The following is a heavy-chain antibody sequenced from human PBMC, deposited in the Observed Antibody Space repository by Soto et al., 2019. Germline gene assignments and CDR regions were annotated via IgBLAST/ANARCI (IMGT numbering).Heavy chain of an antibody. J-gene: IGHJ4*02. V-gene: IGHV4-31*03. CDR1: GGSISSGGYY. CDR2: IYYSGST. D-gene: IGHD3-10*01. CDR3: ARETGGSGSYFNYFDY. Sequence: PSETLSLTCTVSGGSISSGGYYWSWIRQHPGKGLEWIGYIYYSGSTYYNPSLKSRVTISVDTSKNQFSLKLSSVTAADTAVYYCARETGGSGSYFNYFDYWGQGTLVTVSS.